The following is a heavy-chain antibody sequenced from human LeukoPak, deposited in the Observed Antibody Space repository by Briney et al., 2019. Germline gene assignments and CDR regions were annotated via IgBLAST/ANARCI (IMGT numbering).Heavy chain of an antibody. CDR1: GGFISSGGYY. Sequence: SQTLSLTCTVSGGFISSGGYYWSWIRQPPGKGLEGFWYIYYSGSTYYNPSLKGRVTISVDTSKNQFFLKLSAVTAADTAVYYGARDVGGGIWFGEWGQGTLVTVSS. D-gene: IGHD3-10*01. CDR3: ARDVGGGIWFGE. CDR2: IYYSGST. J-gene: IGHJ4*02. V-gene: IGHV4-31*03.